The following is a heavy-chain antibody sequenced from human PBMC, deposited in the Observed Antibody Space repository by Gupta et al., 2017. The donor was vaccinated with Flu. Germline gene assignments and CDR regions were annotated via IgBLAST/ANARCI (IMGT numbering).Heavy chain of an antibody. J-gene: IGHJ4*01. CDR1: GYAFRDYY. Sequence: QVQLVQSWAVARKPGAAVKVSCTVSGYAFRDYYVHWVRQAPGQGLEWMGRIDAKTGVTEYGKKFQGRVDLTTGTVTNTAYMELSRVRYDDTAVYYCARDYEDFYDTGGYYKASYYLDNWGQGTLVTVS. CDR2: IDAKTGVT. D-gene: IGHD3-22*01. V-gene: IGHV1-2*06. CDR3: ARDYEDFYDTGGYYKASYYLDN.